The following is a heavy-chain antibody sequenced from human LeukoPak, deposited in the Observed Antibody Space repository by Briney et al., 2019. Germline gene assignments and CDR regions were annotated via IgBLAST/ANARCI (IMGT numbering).Heavy chain of an antibody. V-gene: IGHV1-69*13. CDR2: IIPIFGTA. D-gene: IGHD1-1*01. CDR1: GYTSTSYA. J-gene: IGHJ4*02. CDR3: ASPQEATQLAFDY. Sequence: GASVKVSCKASGYTSTSYAMNWVRQAPGQGLEWMGGIIPIFGTANYAQKFQGRVTITADESTSTAYMELSSLRSEDTAVYYCASPQEATQLAFDYWGQGTLVTVSS.